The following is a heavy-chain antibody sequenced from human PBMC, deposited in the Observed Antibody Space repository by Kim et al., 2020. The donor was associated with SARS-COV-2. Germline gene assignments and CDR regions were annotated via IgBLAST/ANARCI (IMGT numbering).Heavy chain of an antibody. CDR2: T. J-gene: IGHJ4*02. D-gene: IGHD1-1*01. V-gene: IGHV3-23*01. Sequence: TYYADAVRGRFTISRDNSKNTLYLQMNSLWAEDTAVYYCAKLGSGAPIDYWGQGTLVTVSS. CDR3: AKLGSGAPIDY.